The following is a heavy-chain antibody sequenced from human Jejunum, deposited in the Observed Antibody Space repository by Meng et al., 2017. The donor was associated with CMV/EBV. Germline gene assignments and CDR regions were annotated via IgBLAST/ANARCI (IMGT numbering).Heavy chain of an antibody. J-gene: IGHJ5*02. V-gene: IGHV4-31*03. D-gene: IGHD3-10*01. CDR3: ARASYGSGSPLGESWFDP. Sequence: QGQLQRSGPGLVKPSQTLSLTCTVSGGSISSGGYYWSWIRQHPGKGLEWIGYIHDSGSTYYNPSLKSRVTISADTSKNQFSLKLSSVTAADTAVYYCARASYGSGSPLGESWFDPWGQGTLVTVSS. CDR1: GGSISSGGYY. CDR2: IHDSGST.